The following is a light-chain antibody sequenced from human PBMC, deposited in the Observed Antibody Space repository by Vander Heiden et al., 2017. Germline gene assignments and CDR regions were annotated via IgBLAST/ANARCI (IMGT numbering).Light chain of an antibody. CDR1: QSVSSY. Sequence: EIVLTQSPATLSLSPGERATLYCRARQSVSSYFAWYQQKPGQAPRLLIYDASNRATGIPARFSGSGSGTDFTLTISSLEPEDFAVYYCQQRSNWPPIFTFGPGTKVDIK. V-gene: IGKV3-11*01. CDR2: DAS. J-gene: IGKJ3*01. CDR3: QQRSNWPPIFT.